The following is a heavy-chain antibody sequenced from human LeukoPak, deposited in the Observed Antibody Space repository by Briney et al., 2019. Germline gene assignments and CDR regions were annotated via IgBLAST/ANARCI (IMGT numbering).Heavy chain of an antibody. V-gene: IGHV1-2*02. CDR1: GYTFTGHY. CDR3: ARIGSGGSRHFDY. D-gene: IGHD2-15*01. Sequence: ASVKVSCKASGYTFTGHYMHWVRQAPGQGLEWMGWINPNSGGTNYAQKFQGRVTMTRDTSISTAYMELSRLRSDDTAVYYCARIGSGGSRHFDYWGQGTLVTVSS. J-gene: IGHJ4*02. CDR2: INPNSGGT.